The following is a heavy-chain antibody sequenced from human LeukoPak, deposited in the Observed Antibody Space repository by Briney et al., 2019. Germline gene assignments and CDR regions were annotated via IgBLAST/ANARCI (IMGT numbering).Heavy chain of an antibody. V-gene: IGHV3-30*03. Sequence: QAGGSLRLSCAASGFTFSNYGMLWVRQAPGKGLDWLAVVSYDGSDKHYADSVKGRFTISRDNSKNTLYLQLNSLRGDDTAVYYCASRFCTSFGCGVAYWGQGTLVTVSS. CDR3: ASRFCTSFGCGVAY. D-gene: IGHD2/OR15-2a*01. CDR2: VSYDGSDK. CDR1: GFTFSNYG. J-gene: IGHJ4*02.